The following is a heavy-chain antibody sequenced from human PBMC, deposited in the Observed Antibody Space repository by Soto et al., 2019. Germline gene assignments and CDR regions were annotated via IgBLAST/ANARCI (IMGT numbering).Heavy chain of an antibody. Sequence: QVQLVESGGGVVQPGRSLRLSCAASGFTFSSYGMHWVRQAPGKGLEWVAVISYDGSNKYYADSVKGRFTISRDNTKNPMYMQMKSLRAEETDVYYCAKNAQVVAATNDAFDIWGQGTMVTVSS. J-gene: IGHJ3*02. D-gene: IGHD2-15*01. CDR2: ISYDGSNK. CDR1: GFTFSSYG. CDR3: AKNAQVVAATNDAFDI. V-gene: IGHV3-30*18.